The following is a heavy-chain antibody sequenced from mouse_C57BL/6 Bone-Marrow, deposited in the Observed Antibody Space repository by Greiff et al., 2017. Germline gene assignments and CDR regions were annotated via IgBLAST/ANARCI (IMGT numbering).Heavy chain of an antibody. Sequence: QVQLQQPGAELVRPGSSVKLSCKASGYTFTSYWLHWVKPRPIQGLAWFGNIAPSDSETHYNQKFKDKATLTVDKSSSTAYMQLSSLTSEDSAVYYCARERDYYGSSYGWYFDVWGTGTTGTVSS. CDR1: GYTFTSYW. D-gene: IGHD1-1*01. CDR2: IAPSDSET. J-gene: IGHJ1*03. CDR3: ARERDYYGSSYGWYFDV. V-gene: IGHV1-52*01.